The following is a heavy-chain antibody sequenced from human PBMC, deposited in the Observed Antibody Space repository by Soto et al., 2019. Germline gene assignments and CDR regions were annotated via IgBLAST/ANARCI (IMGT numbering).Heavy chain of an antibody. Sequence: GGSLRLSCAASGFTFSSYAMHWVRQAPGKGLEWVAVISYDGSNKYYADSVKGRFTISRDNSKNTLYLQMNSLRAEDTAVYYCAIDQAAEYSSSSFAFDIWGQGTMVTVSS. CDR2: ISYDGSNK. D-gene: IGHD6-6*01. CDR1: GFTFSSYA. V-gene: IGHV3-30*04. J-gene: IGHJ3*02. CDR3: AIDQAAEYSSSSFAFDI.